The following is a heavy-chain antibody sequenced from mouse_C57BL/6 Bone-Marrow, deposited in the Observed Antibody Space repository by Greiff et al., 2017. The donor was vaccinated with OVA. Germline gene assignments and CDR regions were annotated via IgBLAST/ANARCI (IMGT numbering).Heavy chain of an antibody. CDR2: ISDGGSYT. CDR1: GFTFSSYA. V-gene: IGHV5-4*01. J-gene: IGHJ3*01. D-gene: IGHD1-1*01. Sequence: EVMLVESGGGLVKPGGSLKLSCAASGFTFSSYAMSWVRQTPEKRLEWVATISDGGSYTYYPDNVKGRFTISRDNAKNNLYLQMSHLKSEDTAMYYCARDRIPSPYYYGSSYLFAYWGQGTLVTVSA. CDR3: ARDRIPSPYYYGSSYLFAY.